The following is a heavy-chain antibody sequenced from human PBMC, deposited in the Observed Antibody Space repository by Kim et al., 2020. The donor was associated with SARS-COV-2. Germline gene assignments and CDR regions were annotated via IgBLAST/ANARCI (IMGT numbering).Heavy chain of an antibody. V-gene: IGHV4-31*03. CDR2: IYYSGSA. CDR1: GGSINSGVYY. J-gene: IGHJ4*01. Sequence: SETLSLTCTVSGGSINSGVYYWSWIRQHPGKGLEWIGYIYYSGSAYYNPSLKSRVTISLDTSKNQFSLNLSSVTAADTAVYYFAGTPTRGYSYGYLDYWG. D-gene: IGHD5-18*01. CDR3: AGTPTRGYSYGYLDY.